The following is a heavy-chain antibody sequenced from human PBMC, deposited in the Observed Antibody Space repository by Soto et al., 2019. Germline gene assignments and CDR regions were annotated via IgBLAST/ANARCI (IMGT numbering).Heavy chain of an antibody. V-gene: IGHV3-48*03. D-gene: IGHD6-19*01. Sequence: GGSLRLSCAASGFTFSSYEMNWVRQAPGKGLEWVSYISSSGSTIYYADSVKGRFTISRDNAKNSLYLQMNSLRAEDMAVYYCARVAVAGRTDYWGQGTLVTVSS. CDR1: GFTFSSYE. J-gene: IGHJ4*02. CDR3: ARVAVAGRTDY. CDR2: ISSSGSTI.